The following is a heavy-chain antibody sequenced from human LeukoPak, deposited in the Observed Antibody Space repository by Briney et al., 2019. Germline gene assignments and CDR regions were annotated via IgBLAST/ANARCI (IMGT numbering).Heavy chain of an antibody. CDR1: GFTFSYYW. D-gene: IGHD3-10*01. CDR2: IKQDGSEK. Sequence: PGGSLRLSCAASGFTFSYYWMNWVRQAPGKGLEWVANIKQDGSEKYYVDSVKGRFTISRDNGKNSLYLQMNILRAEDTAVYYCARGRGALDYWGQGTLVTVSS. J-gene: IGHJ4*02. CDR3: ARGRGALDY. V-gene: IGHV3-7*04.